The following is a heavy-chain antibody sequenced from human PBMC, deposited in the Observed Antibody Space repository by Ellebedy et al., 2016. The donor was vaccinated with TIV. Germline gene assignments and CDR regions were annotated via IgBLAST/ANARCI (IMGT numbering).Heavy chain of an antibody. V-gene: IGHV4-38-2*02. Sequence: MPSETLSLTCSVSDYSIRNGYYWVWIRQPPGTGLEWIGSIYRGGNTYYNTSLKSRVTISLDMSKNQFSLKLSSVTAADTAVYYCARDGGLDTGYWGQGILVTVSS. J-gene: IGHJ4*02. CDR1: DYSIRNGYY. CDR3: ARDGGLDTGY. CDR2: IYRGGNT. D-gene: IGHD3-22*01.